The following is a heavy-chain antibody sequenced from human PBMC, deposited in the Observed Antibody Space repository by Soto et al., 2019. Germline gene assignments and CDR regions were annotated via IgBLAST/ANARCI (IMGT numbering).Heavy chain of an antibody. CDR1: GYSFTIYW. V-gene: IGHV5-51*01. D-gene: IGHD3-3*01. J-gene: IGHJ4*02. Sequence: GESVKISCKGSGYSFTIYWIGWVRQMPWKGLEWMGIIYPGDSDTRYSPSFQGQVTISADKSISTAYLQWSSLKASDTAMYYCASSDDYYFDYWGQGTLVTVSS. CDR2: IYPGDSDT. CDR3: ASSDDYYFDY.